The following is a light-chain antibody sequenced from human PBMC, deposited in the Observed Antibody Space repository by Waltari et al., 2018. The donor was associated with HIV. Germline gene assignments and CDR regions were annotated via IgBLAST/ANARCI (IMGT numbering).Light chain of an antibody. Sequence: EIVLTQSPGTLSLSPGERATLSCRASQSVSSSYLAWYQHKPGQAPRLLIYGASSRATGIPDRFSGSGSVTDFTLTISRLEPEDFAVYYCQQYGSSKVTFGPGTKVDIK. V-gene: IGKV3-20*01. CDR2: GAS. CDR3: QQYGSSKVT. CDR1: QSVSSSY. J-gene: IGKJ3*01.